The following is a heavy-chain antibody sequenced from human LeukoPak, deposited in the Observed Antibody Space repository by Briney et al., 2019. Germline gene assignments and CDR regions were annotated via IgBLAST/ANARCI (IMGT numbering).Heavy chain of an antibody. CDR3: ARDGRPFYGSSSAPDSTDY. CDR1: GFLFSNYW. CDR2: IKDDGSGK. V-gene: IGHV3-7*01. J-gene: IGHJ4*02. Sequence: GGSLRLSCAASGFLFSNYWMSWVRQAPGRGLEWVANIKDDGSGKYYVDSVKGRFTISRDNAKNTLFLQMNSLKVEDSALYYCARDGRPFYGSSSAPDSTDYRGQGTLVTVSS. D-gene: IGHD3-3*01.